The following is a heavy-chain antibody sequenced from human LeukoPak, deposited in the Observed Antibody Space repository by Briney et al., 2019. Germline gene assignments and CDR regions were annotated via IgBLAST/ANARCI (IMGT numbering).Heavy chain of an antibody. CDR2: ISAYNGNT. Sequence: ASVKVSCRVSGYTLTELSMHWVLQAPGKGLEWMGWISAYNGNTNYAQKLQGRVTMTTDTSTSTAYMELRSLRSDDTAVYYCARLIVVVDDYYFDYWGQGTLVTVSS. V-gene: IGHV1-18*01. CDR3: ARLIVVVDDYYFDY. J-gene: IGHJ4*02. D-gene: IGHD3-22*01. CDR1: GYTLTELS.